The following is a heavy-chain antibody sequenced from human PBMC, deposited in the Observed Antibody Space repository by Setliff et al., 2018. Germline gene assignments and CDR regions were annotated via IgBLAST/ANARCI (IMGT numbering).Heavy chain of an antibody. D-gene: IGHD3-3*01. CDR1: GDSISSGSYY. V-gene: IGHV4-61*09. CDR3: ARRETYYNFWSGYYAY. Sequence: SETLSLTCTVSGDSISSGSYYWTWIRQPAGKGLEWIGHFHTGGSTNYNRSLRSRVSISVDTSKNQFSLKLSSVTAADTAVYYCARRETYYNFWSGYYAYWGQGTLVTVSS. J-gene: IGHJ4*02. CDR2: FHTGGST.